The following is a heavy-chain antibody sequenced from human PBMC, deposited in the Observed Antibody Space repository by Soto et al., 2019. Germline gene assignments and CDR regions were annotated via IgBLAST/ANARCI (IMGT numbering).Heavy chain of an antibody. CDR2: IYYSGST. D-gene: IGHD5-18*01. CDR1: GGSISSSSYY. V-gene: IGHV4-39*01. J-gene: IGHJ6*03. Sequence: SETLSLTCTVSGGSISSSSYYWGWIRQPPGKGLEWIGSIYYSGSTYYNPSLKSRVTISVDTSKNQFSLKLSSVTAADTAVYYCARLGAVTAMVPGYYYYYMDVWGKGTTVTVSS. CDR3: ARLGAVTAMVPGYYYYYMDV.